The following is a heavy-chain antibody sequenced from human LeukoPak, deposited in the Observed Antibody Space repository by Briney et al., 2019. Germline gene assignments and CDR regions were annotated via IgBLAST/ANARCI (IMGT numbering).Heavy chain of an antibody. CDR3: ARHIIRSSTSGLGY. V-gene: IGHV4-34*01. D-gene: IGHD2-2*01. CDR2: INHSGST. CDR1: GGSFSGYY. J-gene: IGHJ4*02. Sequence: SETLSLTCAVYGGSFSGYYWSWIRQPPGKGLEWIGEINHSGSTNYNPSLKSRVTTSVDTSKNQFSLKLSSVTAADTAVYYCARHIIRSSTSGLGYWGQGTLVTVSS.